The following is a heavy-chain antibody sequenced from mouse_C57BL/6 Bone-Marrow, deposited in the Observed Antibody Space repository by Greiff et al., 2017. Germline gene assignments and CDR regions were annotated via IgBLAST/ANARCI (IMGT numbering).Heavy chain of an antibody. D-gene: IGHD1-1*01. CDR2: ISSGSSTI. CDR3: ANLYYYGSSYDYYAMDY. Sequence: EVKLMESGGGLVKPGGSLKLSCAASGFTFSDYGMHWVRQAPEKGLEWVAYISSGSSTIYYADTVKGRFTISRDNAKNTLFLQMTSLRSEDTAMYYCANLYYYGSSYDYYAMDYWGQGTSVTVSS. CDR1: GFTFSDYG. J-gene: IGHJ4*01. V-gene: IGHV5-17*01.